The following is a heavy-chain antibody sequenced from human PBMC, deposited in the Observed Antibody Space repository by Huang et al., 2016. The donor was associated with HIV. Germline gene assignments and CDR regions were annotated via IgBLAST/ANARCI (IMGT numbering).Heavy chain of an antibody. Sequence: DVQLVESGGGLVKPGGSLRLSCAVYGFTFSDYAITWVRQAPGKVVEWVSFISASGNYIYYADSVKGRFNISRDNAKNSLYLHLNSLRVEDTAVYYCARDLFSDSSAFSLQYWGHGTLVTVSS. CDR1: GFTFSDYA. CDR3: ARDLFSDSSAFSLQY. V-gene: IGHV3-21*02. D-gene: IGHD3-22*01. CDR2: ISASGNYI. J-gene: IGHJ4*01.